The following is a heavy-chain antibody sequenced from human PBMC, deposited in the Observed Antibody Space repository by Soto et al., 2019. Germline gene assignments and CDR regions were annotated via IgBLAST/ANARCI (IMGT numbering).Heavy chain of an antibody. J-gene: IGHJ4*02. Sequence: EVQLVESGGGLVKPGGSLRLSCAASGFTFSTYTMNWVRQGPGKGLEWVASIVSRSGYIFYADSVKGRFTISRDNAKNSMYLQMNSLRAEDSAVYYCARGRVAGTEGVDYWGQGTLLTVST. D-gene: IGHD2-15*01. V-gene: IGHV3-21*01. CDR1: GFTFSTYT. CDR2: IVSRSGYI. CDR3: ARGRVAGTEGVDY.